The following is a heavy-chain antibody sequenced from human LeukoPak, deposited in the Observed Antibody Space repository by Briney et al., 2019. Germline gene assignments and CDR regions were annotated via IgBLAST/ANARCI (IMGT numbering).Heavy chain of an antibody. V-gene: IGHV3-23*01. J-gene: IGHJ3*02. D-gene: IGHD3-9*01. CDR2: ISGSGGST. Sequence: GGSLRVSCAASGFTFSSYGMSWVRRAPGKGLEWVSAISGSGGSTYYADSVKGRFTISRDNSKNTLYLQMNSLRAEDTAVYYCAKLRYFGWTNIWGAFDIWGQGTMVTVSS. CDR3: AKLRYFGWTNIWGAFDI. CDR1: GFTFSSYG.